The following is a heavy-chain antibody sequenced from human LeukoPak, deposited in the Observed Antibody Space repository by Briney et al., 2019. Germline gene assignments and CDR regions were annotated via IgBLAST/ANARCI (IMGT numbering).Heavy chain of an antibody. CDR2: INSNSGAT. CDR3: ATNVWGSYRKNYYYYYMDV. D-gene: IGHD3-16*02. V-gene: IGHV1-2*02. J-gene: IGHJ6*03. CDR1: GYTFTGYY. Sequence: ASVKVSCKASGYTFTGYYVQWVRQAPGQGLEWMGWINSNSGATKYAQKFQGRVTMTRGTSISTAYMELSKLRSDDTAVYYCATNVWGSYRKNYYYYYMDVWGKGTTVTVSS.